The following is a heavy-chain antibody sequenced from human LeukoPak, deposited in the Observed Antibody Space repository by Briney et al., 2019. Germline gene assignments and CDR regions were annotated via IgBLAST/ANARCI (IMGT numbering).Heavy chain of an antibody. CDR2: IYYSEST. Sequence: KPSETLSLTCTVSGGSISSSSYYWGWIRKPPGKGLDWIGSIYYSESTYDNPFIKSRVTISVDTSKTQFSLKLSSVTAADTAVYYCASQGGDGYNPIDYWGQGTLVTVSS. CDR3: ASQGGDGYNPIDY. V-gene: IGHV4-39*01. J-gene: IGHJ4*02. D-gene: IGHD5-24*01. CDR1: GGSISSSSYY.